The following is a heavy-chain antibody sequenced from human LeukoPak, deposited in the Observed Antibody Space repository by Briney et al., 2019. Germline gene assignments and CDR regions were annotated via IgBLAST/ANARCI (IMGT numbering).Heavy chain of an antibody. CDR1: GGSFSGYY. CDR2: INNSGST. D-gene: IGHD6-13*01. Sequence: SETLSLTCAVYGGSFSGYYWSWIRQPPGKGLEWIGEINNSGSTNYNPSLKRRVTISVDKSKKQFSLKLSSVTAADTAVYYCARGDLAAAGNFDYWGQGTLVTVSS. CDR3: ARGDLAAAGNFDY. V-gene: IGHV4-34*01. J-gene: IGHJ4*02.